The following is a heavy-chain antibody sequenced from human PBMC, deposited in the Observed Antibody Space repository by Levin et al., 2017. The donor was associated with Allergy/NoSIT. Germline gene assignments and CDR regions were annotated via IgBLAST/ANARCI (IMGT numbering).Heavy chain of an antibody. D-gene: IGHD3-3*01. CDR3: AVFLFRYGTFDV. CDR2: ISHRVFT. V-gene: IGHV4-34*01. Sequence: SETLSLTCAVYGGSFGGYHWSWIRQPPGKGLEWIGEISHRVFTTYNPSLNSRVTISLDTSRNQFSLKLNSLTATETAVYYCAVFLFRYGTFDVWGQGTMVTVSS. CDR1: GGSFGGYH. J-gene: IGHJ3*01.